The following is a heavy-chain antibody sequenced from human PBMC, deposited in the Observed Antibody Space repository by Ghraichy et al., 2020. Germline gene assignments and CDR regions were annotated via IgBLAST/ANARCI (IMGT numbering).Heavy chain of an antibody. CDR2: SSWNGGVM. Sequence: GGSLRLSCVVSGLSLDDYAMHWVRQAPGKGLEWVSSSSWNGGVMGYAAAVKGRFTISRDNAKNSLYLQMNSLKPEDTAFYYCAKDLIGSYGIDSWGQGTLVTVSS. CDR1: GLSLDDYA. V-gene: IGHV3-9*01. D-gene: IGHD3-10*01. CDR3: AKDLIGSYGIDS. J-gene: IGHJ4*02.